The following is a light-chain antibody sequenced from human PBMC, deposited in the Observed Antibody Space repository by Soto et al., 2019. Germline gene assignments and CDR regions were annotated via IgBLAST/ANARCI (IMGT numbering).Light chain of an antibody. Sequence: QSVLTQPASVSGSPGQSITISCTGSTSDVGGYNYVSWYQQHPGKAPNLMIYDVSNRPSGVSNRFSGSKSGSTASLTISGLQAEDEADYYCSSYTSSSTYVFGTGTKVTGL. CDR2: DVS. V-gene: IGLV2-14*01. CDR1: TSDVGGYNY. CDR3: SSYTSSSTYV. J-gene: IGLJ1*01.